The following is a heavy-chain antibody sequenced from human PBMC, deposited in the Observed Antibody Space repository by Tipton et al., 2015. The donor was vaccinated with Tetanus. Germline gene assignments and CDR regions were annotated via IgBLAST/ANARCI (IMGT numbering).Heavy chain of an antibody. Sequence: QLVQSGAEVKKPGASVKVSCKASGYTFTGYYMHWVRQAPGQGLEWMGWINPNSGGTNYAQKFQGRVTMTRDTSISTAYMELSRRRSDDTAVYYCARVVQWLVRGDTDYWGQGTLVTVSS. CDR3: ARVVQWLVRGDTDY. D-gene: IGHD6-19*01. CDR1: GYTFTGYY. CDR2: INPNSGGT. V-gene: IGHV1-2*02. J-gene: IGHJ4*02.